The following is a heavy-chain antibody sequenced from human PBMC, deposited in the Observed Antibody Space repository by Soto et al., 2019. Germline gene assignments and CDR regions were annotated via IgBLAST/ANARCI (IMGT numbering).Heavy chain of an antibody. CDR1: GFTFSSYG. J-gene: IGHJ6*02. V-gene: IGHV3-30*18. CDR2: ISYDGSNK. D-gene: IGHD6-25*01. CDR3: AKDQRVPFYYYGMDV. Sequence: GGSLRLSCAASGFTFSSYGMHWVRQAPGKGLEWVAVISYDGSNKYYADSVKGRFTISRDNSKNTLYLQMNSLRAEDAAVYYCAKDQRVPFYYYGMDVWGQGTPVTVYS.